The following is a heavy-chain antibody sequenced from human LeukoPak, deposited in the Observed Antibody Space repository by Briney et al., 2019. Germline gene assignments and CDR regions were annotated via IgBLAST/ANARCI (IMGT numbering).Heavy chain of an antibody. V-gene: IGHV3-30-3*01. CDR1: GFTFKGYA. J-gene: IGHJ4*02. CDR2: ISHDGTKT. D-gene: IGHD1-14*01. CDR3: ARVGRGTNLGGGIDN. Sequence: GGSLRLSCAASGFTFKGYALHWVRQAPGKGLEWVAAISHDGTKTYYADSVKGRFTITRDDSKNTLNLHMNSLIGEDTALYYCARVGRGTNLGGGIDNWGQGTLVTVSS.